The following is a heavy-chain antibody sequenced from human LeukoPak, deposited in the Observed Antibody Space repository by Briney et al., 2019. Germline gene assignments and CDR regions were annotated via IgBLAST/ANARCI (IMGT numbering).Heavy chain of an antibody. CDR1: GGSINTNPNY. CDR3: MSGNSYGYYS. CDR2: FYYRGST. D-gene: IGHD5-18*01. V-gene: IGHV4-39*03. J-gene: IGHJ4*02. Sequence: SETLSLTCTVSGGSINTNPNYWGWVRQPPGKGLEWIGCFYYRGSTYYNPSLRSRVTASGDSSQNQFSLELTSVTAADTAIYYCMSGNSYGYYSWGQGILVTVSS.